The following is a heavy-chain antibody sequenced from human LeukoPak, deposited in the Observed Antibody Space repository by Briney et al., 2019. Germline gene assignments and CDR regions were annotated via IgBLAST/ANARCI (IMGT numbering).Heavy chain of an antibody. CDR2: IYHSGST. V-gene: IGHV4-4*02. CDR1: GGSISSSNW. CDR3: ARDRSSGSGFFEY. Sequence: SETLSLTCTVSGGSISSSNWWSWVRQPPGKGLEWIGEIYHSGSTNYNPSLKSRVTISVDKSKNQFSLKLSSVTAADTAVYYCARDRSSGSGFFEYWGQGTLVTVSS. D-gene: IGHD3-10*01. J-gene: IGHJ4*02.